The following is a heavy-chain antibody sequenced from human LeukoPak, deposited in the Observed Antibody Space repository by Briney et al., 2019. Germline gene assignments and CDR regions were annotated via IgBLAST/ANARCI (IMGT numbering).Heavy chain of an antibody. CDR1: GGSLSSYY. J-gene: IGHJ1*01. CDR3: ARDEVRFPRVFQH. V-gene: IGHV4-59*01. CDR2: IYYSGST. Sequence: SETLSPTCTVSGGSLSSYYWSWIRQPPGKGLEWIGYIYYSGSTNYNPSLKSRVTISVDTSKNQFSLKLCSVTAADTAVYYCARDEVRFPRVFQHWGQGTLVTVSS. D-gene: IGHD3-10*01.